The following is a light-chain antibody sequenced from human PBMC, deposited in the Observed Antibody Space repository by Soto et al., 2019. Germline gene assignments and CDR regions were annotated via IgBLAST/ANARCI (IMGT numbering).Light chain of an antibody. J-gene: IGLJ2*01. Sequence: QSVLTHPASVSGSPGQSITISCTGTSSDVGSYNLVSWYQQHPGKAPKLMIYEVSKRPSGVSNRFSGSKSGNTASLTISGLQAEDEADYYCCSYAGSLRVFGGGTKLTVL. V-gene: IGLV2-23*02. CDR1: SSDVGSYNL. CDR3: CSYAGSLRV. CDR2: EVS.